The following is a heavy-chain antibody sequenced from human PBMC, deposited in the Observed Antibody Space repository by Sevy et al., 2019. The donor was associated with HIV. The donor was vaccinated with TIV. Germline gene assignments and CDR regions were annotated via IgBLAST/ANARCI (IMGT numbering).Heavy chain of an antibody. CDR2: ITGNGVET. J-gene: IGHJ4*02. CDR3: ARVAVEYCTDDCYHRFDY. CDR1: AFTFSNYA. Sequence: GGSLRLSCAASAFTFSNYAMTWVRQAPGKGLEWVSSITGNGVETYYADSVKGRFTISRDDSKNTAYLQMNNLRTDDTAVYYCARVAVEYCTDDCYHRFDYWGQGTQVTVSS. V-gene: IGHV3-23*01. D-gene: IGHD2-21*02.